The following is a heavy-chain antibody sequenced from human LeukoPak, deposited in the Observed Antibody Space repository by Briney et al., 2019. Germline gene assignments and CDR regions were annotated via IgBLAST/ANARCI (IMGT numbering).Heavy chain of an antibody. J-gene: IGHJ3*02. CDR1: GFTFSSYG. CDR3: ARDPSSSAFDI. V-gene: IGHV3-66*01. CDR2: IYSGGST. Sequence: PGGSLRLSCSASGFTFSSYGMHWVRQAPGKGLEWVSVIYSGGSTYYADSGKGRFTISRDNSKNTLYLQMNSLRAEDTAVYYCARDPSSSAFDIWGQGTMVTVSS.